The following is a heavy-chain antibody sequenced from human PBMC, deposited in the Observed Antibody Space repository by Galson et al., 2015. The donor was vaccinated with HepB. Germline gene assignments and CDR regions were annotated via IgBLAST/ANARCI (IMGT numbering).Heavy chain of an antibody. CDR2: IDWDDDK. Sequence: PALVKPTQTLSLTCDFSGFSLSKIGVSVTWIRQPPGKALEWLARIDWDDDKYYNKSLGTRLTVSKDTSKNQVVLTMTNMDPVDTATYFCARIQDFGSGDYYGLDVWGRGTTVTVS. J-gene: IGHJ6*02. CDR1: GFSLSKIGVS. V-gene: IGHV2-70*11. CDR3: ARIQDFGSGDYYGLDV. D-gene: IGHD3-10*01.